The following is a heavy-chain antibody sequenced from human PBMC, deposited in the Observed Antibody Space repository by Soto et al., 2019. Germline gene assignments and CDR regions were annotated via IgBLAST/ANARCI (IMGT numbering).Heavy chain of an antibody. CDR3: ARDGGKQMFLSPVAH. J-gene: IGHJ4*02. D-gene: IGHD1-26*01. Sequence: QVQLGQSGPEVKKPGSSVKVSCKASGDSVRMYGFSWVRQAPGQGLEWMGGIIPFFGTANYAQKFQDRVTITADESTNTVSLELSNLRHEDTAVYFCARDGGKQMFLSPVAHWGQGGLVTVS. V-gene: IGHV1-69*12. CDR2: IIPFFGTA. CDR1: GDSVRMYG.